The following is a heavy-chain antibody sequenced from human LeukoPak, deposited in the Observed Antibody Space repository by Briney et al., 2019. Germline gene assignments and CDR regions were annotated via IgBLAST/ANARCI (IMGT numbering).Heavy chain of an antibody. CDR1: GFTFSSYA. Sequence: PGGSLRLSCAASGFTFSSYAMSWVRQAPGKGLEWVSAISGSGGSTYYADSVKGRFTISRDNSKNTLYLQMNSLRAEDTAVYYCAKVGSGWYLYYMDAWGKGTTVTVSS. CDR2: ISGSGGST. D-gene: IGHD6-19*01. J-gene: IGHJ6*03. CDR3: AKVGSGWYLYYMDA. V-gene: IGHV3-23*01.